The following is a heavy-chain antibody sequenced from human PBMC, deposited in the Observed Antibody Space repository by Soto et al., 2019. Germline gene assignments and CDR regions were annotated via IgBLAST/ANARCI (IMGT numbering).Heavy chain of an antibody. CDR2: IRYDGSNK. D-gene: IGHD3-9*01. CDR3: ARESSGGYVDWLLYYYYGMDV. Sequence: GGSLRLSCAASGFTFSSYAMHWVRQAPGKGLEWVAVIRYDGSNKYYADSVKGRFTISRDNSKNTLYLQMNSLRAEDTAVYYCARESSGGYVDWLLYYYYGMDVWGQGTTVTVSS. J-gene: IGHJ6*02. CDR1: GFTFSSYA. V-gene: IGHV3-33*08.